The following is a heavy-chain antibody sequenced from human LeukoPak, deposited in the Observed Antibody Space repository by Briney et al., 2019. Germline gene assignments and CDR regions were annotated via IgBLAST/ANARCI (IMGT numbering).Heavy chain of an antibody. CDR2: INPNSGGT. J-gene: IGHJ4*02. V-gene: IGHV1-2*02. CDR1: GYTFTGYY. D-gene: IGHD6-19*01. CDR3: ARNPGVAVAGKGVDFDY. Sequence: GASVKVSCKASGYTFTGYYMHWVRQAPGQGLEWMGWINPNSGGTNYAQKLQGRVTMTTDTSTSTAYMELRSLRSDDTAVYYCARNPGVAVAGKGVDFDYWGQGTLVTVSS.